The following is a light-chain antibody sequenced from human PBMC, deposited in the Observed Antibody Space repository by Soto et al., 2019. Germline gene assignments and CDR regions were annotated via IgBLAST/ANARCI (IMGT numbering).Light chain of an antibody. CDR1: QSISSY. J-gene: IGKJ1*01. V-gene: IGKV1-39*01. Sequence: DIQMTQSPSSLFSSLGERVTITCRASQSISSYLNWYQQKPGKAPKLLIYAASSLQSGVPSRFSGSGSGTDFTLTISSLQPEDFATYYCQQSYSTRWTFGQGTKV. CDR3: QQSYSTRWT. CDR2: AAS.